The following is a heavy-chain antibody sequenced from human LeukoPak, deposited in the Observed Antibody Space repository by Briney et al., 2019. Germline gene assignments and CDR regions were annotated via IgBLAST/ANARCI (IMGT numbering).Heavy chain of an antibody. CDR2: INTGDGYT. Sequence: ASVKVSCKASGYTFTSNAIIWVRQAPGQRLEWMGWINTGDGYTKYSQKFQGRVTITRDTSASTVYMEMSSLTFEDTAVYYCARNGGGLGYWGQGTLVTVSS. V-gene: IGHV1-3*04. D-gene: IGHD3-16*01. J-gene: IGHJ4*02. CDR3: ARNGGGLGY. CDR1: GYTFTSNA.